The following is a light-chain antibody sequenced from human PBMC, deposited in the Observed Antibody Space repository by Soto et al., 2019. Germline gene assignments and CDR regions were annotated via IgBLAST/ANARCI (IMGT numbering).Light chain of an antibody. Sequence: EIVLTQSPATLSLSPGERATLSCRASQSVSSYLAWYQQKPGQAPRLLIYDASNRATGIPARFSGSGSGTDFTLTISSLEPEAFAVYYFQQRSNWPQYNFFQGTKLEIK. CDR2: DAS. CDR3: QQRSNWPQYN. J-gene: IGKJ2*01. CDR1: QSVSSY. V-gene: IGKV3-11*01.